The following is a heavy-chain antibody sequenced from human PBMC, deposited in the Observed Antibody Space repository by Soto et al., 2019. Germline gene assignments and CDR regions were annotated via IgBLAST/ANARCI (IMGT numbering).Heavy chain of an antibody. CDR3: ARGGYCIGAGCYSNLKFDQ. Sequence: VQLVESGGGLVQPEGSLRLSCAASGFIFNSYSMNWVRQAPGKGLEWVSYISSTTNTIYYADSVKGRFTVSRDNAKKSLYLQMNSLRDDDTAIYYCARGGYCIGAGCYSNLKFDQWGQGALVTVSS. CDR2: ISSTTNTI. J-gene: IGHJ4*02. V-gene: IGHV3-48*02. CDR1: GFIFNSYS. D-gene: IGHD2-15*01.